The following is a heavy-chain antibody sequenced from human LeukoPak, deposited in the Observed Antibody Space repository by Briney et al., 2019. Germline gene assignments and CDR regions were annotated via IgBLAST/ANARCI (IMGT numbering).Heavy chain of an antibody. D-gene: IGHD3-22*01. V-gene: IGHV3-7*01. CDR3: ARDRFSLYDSSGYLPY. CDR2: IKQDGSEK. J-gene: IGHJ4*02. CDR1: GFTFGDYA. Sequence: GGSLRLSCTGSGFTFGDYAMTWVRQAPGKGLEWVANIKQDGSEKYYVDSVKGRFTISRDNAKNSLYLQMNSLRAEDTAAYYCARDRFSLYDSSGYLPYWGQGTLVTVSS.